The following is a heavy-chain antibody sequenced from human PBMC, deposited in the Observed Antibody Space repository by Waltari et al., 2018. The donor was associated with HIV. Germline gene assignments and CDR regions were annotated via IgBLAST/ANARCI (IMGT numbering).Heavy chain of an antibody. CDR2: ITWNSGRT. J-gene: IGHJ6*02. V-gene: IGHV3-9*01. CDR1: GFPFSAYA. Sequence: EVQLVESGGGLVQPGRFLRLSCAASGFPFSAYAMTWARQVPGKGLEWVSGITWNSGRTGYADSVKGRFIISRDNAKNSLYLQMNSLRVEDTALYYCAKSDIDYGMDVWGQGTTVTVSS. D-gene: IGHD2-15*01. CDR3: AKSDIDYGMDV.